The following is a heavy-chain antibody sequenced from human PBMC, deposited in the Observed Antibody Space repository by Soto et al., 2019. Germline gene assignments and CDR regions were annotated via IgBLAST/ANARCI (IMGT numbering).Heavy chain of an antibody. CDR1: GGSVITGDYY. D-gene: IGHD2-2*01. Sequence: SETLSLTCSVSGGSVITGDYYWTWIRQPPGKGLEWIGYVFYTGGTHYNPSLKSRLTISVDTSKNQLSPRLTSVTAADTAVYHCARVVPPATIDPGFEFWGQGILVTVSS. J-gene: IGHJ4*02. V-gene: IGHV4-61*08. CDR2: VFYTGGT. CDR3: ARVVPPATIDPGFEF.